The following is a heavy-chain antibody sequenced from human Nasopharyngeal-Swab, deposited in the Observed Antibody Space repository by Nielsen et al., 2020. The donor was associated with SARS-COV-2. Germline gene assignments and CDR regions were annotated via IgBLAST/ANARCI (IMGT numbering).Heavy chain of an antibody. D-gene: IGHD3-3*01. V-gene: IGHV3-15*07. Sequence: GESLKISCAASGFTFSNAWMTWVRQAPGKGLEWVCRIKSKTYGGTTDYAAPVKGRFTISRDNSKNTLYLQMNSLNTEDTAVYYCTTDRGFWSGRDTFEIWGKGTMVTVS. CDR2: IKSKTYGGTT. CDR1: GFTFSNAW. J-gene: IGHJ3*02. CDR3: TTDRGFWSGRDTFEI.